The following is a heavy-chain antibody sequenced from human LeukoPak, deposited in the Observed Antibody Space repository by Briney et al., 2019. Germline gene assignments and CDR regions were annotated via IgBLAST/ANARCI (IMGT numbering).Heavy chain of an antibody. CDR2: ISAYNGNT. J-gene: IGHJ5*02. CDR3: ARGRPPLRPVPAALDNWFDP. D-gene: IGHD2-2*01. V-gene: IGHV1-18*01. CDR1: GGTFSSYA. Sequence: ASVKVSCKASGGTFSSYAISWVRQAPGQGLEWMGWISAYNGNTNYAQKLQGRVTMTTDTSTSTAYMELRSLRSDDTAVYYCARGRPPLRPVPAALDNWFDPWGQGTLVTVSS.